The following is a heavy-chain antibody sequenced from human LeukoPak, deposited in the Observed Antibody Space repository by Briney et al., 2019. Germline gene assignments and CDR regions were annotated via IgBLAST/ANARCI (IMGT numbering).Heavy chain of an antibody. CDR3: ARVNIVVVPAAMTTPFGAFDI. Sequence: SETLSRNCTVSGGSISSYYWSWIRQPAGKGLEWIGRIYTSGSTNYNPSLKSRVTMSVDTSKNQFSLKLSSVTAADTAVYYCARVNIVVVPAAMTTPFGAFDIWGQGTMVTVSS. J-gene: IGHJ3*02. CDR2: IYTSGST. V-gene: IGHV4-4*07. CDR1: GGSISSYY. D-gene: IGHD2-2*01.